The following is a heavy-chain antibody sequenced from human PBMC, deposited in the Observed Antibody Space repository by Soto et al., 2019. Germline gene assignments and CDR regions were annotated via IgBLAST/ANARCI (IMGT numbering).Heavy chain of an antibody. CDR2: IYYSGRT. CDR3: ASSDFWSGYYVRNWFDP. CDR1: GGSISSSSYY. J-gene: IGHJ5*02. D-gene: IGHD3-3*01. Sequence: QLQLQESGPGLVKPSETLSLTCTVSGGSISSSSYYWGWIRQPPGKGLEWIGSIYYSGRTYYNPSLKSRVTISVDTSKNQFSLKLSSVTAADTAVYYCASSDFWSGYYVRNWFDPWGQGTLVTVSS. V-gene: IGHV4-39*01.